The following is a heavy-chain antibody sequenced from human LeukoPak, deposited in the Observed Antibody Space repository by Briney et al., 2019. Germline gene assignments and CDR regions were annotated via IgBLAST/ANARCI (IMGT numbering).Heavy chain of an antibody. V-gene: IGHV3-53*01. CDR1: GFIFSDYA. J-gene: IGHJ2*01. CDR3: ARGAEEQWLVKIFQYFDL. D-gene: IGHD6-19*01. Sequence: GGSLRLSCSASGFIFSDYAMRWVRQAPGKGLEWVSVIYSGGSTYYADSVKGRFTISRDNSKNTLYLQMNSLRAEDTAVYYCARGAEEQWLVKIFQYFDLWGRGTLVTVSS. CDR2: IYSGGST.